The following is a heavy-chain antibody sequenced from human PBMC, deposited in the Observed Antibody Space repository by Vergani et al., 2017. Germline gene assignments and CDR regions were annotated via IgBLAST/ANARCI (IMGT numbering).Heavy chain of an antibody. V-gene: IGHV3-7*03. CDR2: IKQDGSEK. CDR3: ARERDYQNHAFDI. Sequence: EVQLVESGGGLVQPGGSLRLSCAASGFTFSSYWMSWVRQAPGKGLEWVANIKQDGSEKYYVDSVKGRFTISRDNAKNPLYLQMNSLRAEDTAVYYCARERDYQNHAFDIWGQGTMVTVSS. J-gene: IGHJ3*02. CDR1: GFTFSSYW. D-gene: IGHD1-14*01.